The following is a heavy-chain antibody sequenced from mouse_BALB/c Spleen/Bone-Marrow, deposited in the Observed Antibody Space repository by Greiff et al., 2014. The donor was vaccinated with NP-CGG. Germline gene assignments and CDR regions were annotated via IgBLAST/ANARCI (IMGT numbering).Heavy chain of an antibody. J-gene: IGHJ1*01. CDR1: GYSFTGYT. D-gene: IGHD1-1*01. Sequence: DVKLQESGPELAKPGASMKISCKASGYSFTGYTMNWVKQSHGKNLEWIGLINPYNGGTTYNQKFKGKATLTVDKSSSTAYMELLRLTSEDSAVYYCAREYYGDWYFDVWGAGTTVTVSS. CDR3: AREYYGDWYFDV. V-gene: IGHV1-18*01. CDR2: INPYNGGT.